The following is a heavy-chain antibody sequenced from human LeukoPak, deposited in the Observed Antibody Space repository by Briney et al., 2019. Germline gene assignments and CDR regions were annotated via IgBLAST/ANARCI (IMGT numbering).Heavy chain of an antibody. V-gene: IGHV3-23*01. Sequence: GGSLRLSCAASGFTFSSDAMSWVRQVPGKGLEWVSTIGGIGDNTHYADSVKGRFTISRDSSRNTLYLQMNTLRVEDMAIYYCAKTPTFYYVLTGYSNDYWGQGTLVTVSS. CDR3: AKTPTFYYVLTGYSNDY. J-gene: IGHJ4*02. CDR1: GFTFSSDA. CDR2: IGGIGDNT. D-gene: IGHD3-9*01.